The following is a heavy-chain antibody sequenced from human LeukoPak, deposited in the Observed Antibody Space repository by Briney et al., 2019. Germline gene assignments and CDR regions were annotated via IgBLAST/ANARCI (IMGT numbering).Heavy chain of an antibody. CDR3: ARSTTMTTTGGPFDY. D-gene: IGHD4-17*01. CDR1: GFTFSSYE. Sequence: GGSLRLSCAASGFTFSSYEMNWVRQAPGKGLEWVSYITSSGNTIYYADSVKGRFTISRDNAKNSLYLQMNSLRAEDTAVYYCARSTTMTTTGGPFDYWGQGTLVTVSS. CDR2: ITSSGNTI. J-gene: IGHJ4*02. V-gene: IGHV3-48*03.